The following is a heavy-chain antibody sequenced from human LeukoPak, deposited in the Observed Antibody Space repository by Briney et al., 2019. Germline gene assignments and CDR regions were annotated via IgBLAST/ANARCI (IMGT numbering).Heavy chain of an antibody. CDR2: ISAYNGNT. CDR3: ARQVDSTMALPDY. J-gene: IGHJ4*02. Sequence: ASVKVSCKASGYTYASSGVTWVRQAPGQGLEWMGWISAYNGNTNYARKFQGRVTMTTDTSTSTAYMELRSLRSDDTAVYYCARQVDSTMALPDYWGQGTLVTVSS. CDR1: GYTYASSG. D-gene: IGHD3-10*01. V-gene: IGHV1-18*01.